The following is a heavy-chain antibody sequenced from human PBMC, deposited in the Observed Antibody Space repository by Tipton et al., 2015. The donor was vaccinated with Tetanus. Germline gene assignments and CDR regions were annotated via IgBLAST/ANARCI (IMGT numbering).Heavy chain of an antibody. CDR1: GYNFNLYW. CDR3: ARRLGPYTGDQIWHFDL. D-gene: IGHD1-1*01. Sequence: QLVQSGAEVKKPGESLKISCQGSGYNFNLYWIAWVRQMPGKGLEWMGIIYPGDSDTRYSPSFQGQVTISADTSIATAYLHWSSLKASDTAIYYCARRLGPYTGDQIWHFDLWGRGTLVTVSS. V-gene: IGHV5-51*01. CDR2: IYPGDSDT. J-gene: IGHJ2*01.